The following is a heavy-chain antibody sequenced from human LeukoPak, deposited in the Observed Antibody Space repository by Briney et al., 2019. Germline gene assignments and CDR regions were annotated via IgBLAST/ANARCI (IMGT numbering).Heavy chain of an antibody. CDR2: ISGTGGST. J-gene: IGHJ4*02. Sequence: PGGSPRLSCAASGFTFSSYAMSWVRQAPGKGLEWVSAISGTGGSTYYADSVKGRFSISRDNSKKTLYLQMNSLRAEDTAVYYCAKGLLDLDYWGQGTLVTVSS. CDR3: AKGLLDLDY. D-gene: IGHD1-1*01. V-gene: IGHV3-23*01. CDR1: GFTFSSYA.